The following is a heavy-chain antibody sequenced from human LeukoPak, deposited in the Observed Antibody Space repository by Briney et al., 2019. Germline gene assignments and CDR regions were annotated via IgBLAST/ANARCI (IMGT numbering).Heavy chain of an antibody. V-gene: IGHV3-23*01. J-gene: IGHJ4*02. CDR1: GFTFSSYA. CDR2: ISGSGGST. CDR3: AREVVLSASAWFEY. D-gene: IGHD3-22*01. Sequence: PGGSLRLACAASGFTFSSYAMSWVRQAPGKGLEWVSAISGSGGSTYYADSVKGRFTISRDNAKNSLYLQMNSLRAEDTAVYYCAREVVLSASAWFEYWGQGTLVTVSS.